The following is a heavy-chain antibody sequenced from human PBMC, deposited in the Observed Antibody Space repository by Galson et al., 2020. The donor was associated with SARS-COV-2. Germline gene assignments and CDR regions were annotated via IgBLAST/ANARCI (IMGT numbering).Heavy chain of an antibody. CDR3: AKEGGVTDYYDSSGYYQEHYYYGMDV. CDR2: IWYDGSNK. D-gene: IGHD3-22*01. V-gene: IGHV3-33*06. CDR1: GFTFSSYG. Sequence: GGSLRLSCAASGFTFSSYGMHWVRQAPGKGLEWVAVIWYDGSNKYYADSVKGRFTISRDNSKNTLYLQMNSLRAEDTAVYYCAKEGGVTDYYDSSGYYQEHYYYGMDVWGQGTTVTVSS. J-gene: IGHJ6*02.